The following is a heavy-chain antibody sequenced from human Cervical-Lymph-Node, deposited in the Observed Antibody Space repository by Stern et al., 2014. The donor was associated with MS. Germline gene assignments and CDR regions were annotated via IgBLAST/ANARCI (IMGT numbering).Heavy chain of an antibody. J-gene: IGHJ3*01. V-gene: IGHV4-30-2*01. CDR1: GGSISSGGSS. CDR3: ARGGVIYTQDRNGFDV. Sequence: QLVESGSGQAKPSQTLSLTCAVSGGSISSGGSSWNWIRQPPGEGLEWIGFIYHSGSPYYNPSLQGRVFISVDPSKNQFALNLRSVTAADTAVYYCARGGVIYTQDRNGFDVWGQGTMVTVSS. D-gene: IGHD2-21*01. CDR2: IYHSGSP.